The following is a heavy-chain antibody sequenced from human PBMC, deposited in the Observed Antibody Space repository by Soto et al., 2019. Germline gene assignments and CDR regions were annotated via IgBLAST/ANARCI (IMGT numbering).Heavy chain of an antibody. D-gene: IGHD3-3*01. CDR3: ARDGGGYDFWSGSLD. CDR2: VYYSVST. CDR1: GGSISSSY. V-gene: IGHV4-59*01. J-gene: IGHJ4*02. Sequence: SETLSLTCTVSGGSISSSYWNWIRQPPGKGLEYIGCVYYSVSTNYNPSLKSRVTISVDTSRNEFSLKLSSVTAADTAVYYCARDGGGYDFWSGSLDWGQGTLVTVSS.